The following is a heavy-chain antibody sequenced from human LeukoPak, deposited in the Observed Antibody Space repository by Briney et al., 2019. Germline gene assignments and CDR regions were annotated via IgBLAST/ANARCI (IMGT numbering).Heavy chain of an antibody. D-gene: IGHD3-22*01. J-gene: IGHJ5*02. CDR3: ARGEAHYYDSSGYPNWFDP. Sequence: PSETLSLTCAVYGGSFSGYYWSWIRQPPGKGLEWIGEISHSGSTNYNPSLKSRVTISVDTSKNQFSLKLSSVTAADTAVYYCARGEAHYYDSSGYPNWFDPWGQGTLVTVSS. CDR1: GGSFSGYY. CDR2: ISHSGST. V-gene: IGHV4-34*01.